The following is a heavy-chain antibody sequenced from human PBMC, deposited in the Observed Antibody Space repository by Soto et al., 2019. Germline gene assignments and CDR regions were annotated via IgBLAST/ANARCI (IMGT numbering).Heavy chain of an antibody. J-gene: IGHJ4*02. CDR3: AKGKTSGWYYFDY. D-gene: IGHD6-19*01. V-gene: IGHV3-23*01. Sequence: GGSLRLSCAASGFTFSNFAMSWVRQAPGRGLEWVSGISASGRDIHYADSVKDRFTVSRDNSKNTLYLQMNSLRAEDTAIYYCAKGKTSGWYYFDYWGQGALVTVSS. CDR2: ISASGRDI. CDR1: GFTFSNFA.